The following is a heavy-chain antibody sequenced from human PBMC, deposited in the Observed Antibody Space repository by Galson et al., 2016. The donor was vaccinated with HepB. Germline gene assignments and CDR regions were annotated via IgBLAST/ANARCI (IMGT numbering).Heavy chain of an antibody. CDR1: GDSVSANSVA. D-gene: IGHD3-10*01. CDR2: TYYRSNWYN. J-gene: IGHJ6*02. CDR3: ARVRGEGTLYGMDV. Sequence: SAISGDSVSANSVAWNWIRQSPSRGLEWLGRTYYRSNWYNDYSVSVKGRITFNADTSKNQVSLHLNSVTPEDTAVYYCARVRGEGTLYGMDVWGQGTTVTVSS. V-gene: IGHV6-1*01.